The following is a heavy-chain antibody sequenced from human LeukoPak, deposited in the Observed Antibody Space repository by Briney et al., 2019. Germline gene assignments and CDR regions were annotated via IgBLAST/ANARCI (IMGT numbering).Heavy chain of an antibody. CDR2: INPNSGGT. V-gene: IGHV1-2*07. D-gene: IGHD6-13*01. CDR3: ARDRPPQLVRPFDY. J-gene: IGHJ4*02. CDR1: GYIFTGYY. Sequence: ASVKVSCKASGYIFTGYYMHWVRQAPGQGLEWMGWINPNSGGTSYAHKFQGRVTMTRDTSISTAYMELSRLRSDDTAVYYCARDRPPQLVRPFDYWGQGTLVTVSS.